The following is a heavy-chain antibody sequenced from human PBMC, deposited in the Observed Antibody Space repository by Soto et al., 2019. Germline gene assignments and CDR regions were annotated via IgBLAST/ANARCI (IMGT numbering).Heavy chain of an antibody. D-gene: IGHD5-18*01. Sequence: HPGGSLRLSCATSRFTFSTYAMTWVRQTPGKGLEWVSSINNNGGSTYYADSVKGRFTISRGNSKNTLYLQMSSLRAEDTAVYYCARDTQLWRLDSWGQGTLVTVPQ. J-gene: IGHJ4*02. CDR2: INNNGGST. CDR1: RFTFSTYA. V-gene: IGHV3-23*01. CDR3: ARDTQLWRLDS.